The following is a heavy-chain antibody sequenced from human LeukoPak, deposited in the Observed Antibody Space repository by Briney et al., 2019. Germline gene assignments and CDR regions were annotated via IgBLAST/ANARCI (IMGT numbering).Heavy chain of an antibody. J-gene: IGHJ4*02. CDR1: GGSFSGCY. CDR3: ARRMHYDILTGTFDY. V-gene: IGHV4-34*01. D-gene: IGHD3-9*01. Sequence: PSETLSLTCAVYGGSFSGCYWSWIRQPPGKGLEWIGEINHSRSTNYNPSLKSRVTISVDTSKNQFSLKLSSVTAADTAVYYCARRMHYDILTGTFDYWGQGTLVTVSS. CDR2: INHSRST.